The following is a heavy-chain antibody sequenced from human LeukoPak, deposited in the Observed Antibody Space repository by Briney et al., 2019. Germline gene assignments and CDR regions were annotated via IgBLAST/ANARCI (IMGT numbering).Heavy chain of an antibody. V-gene: IGHV3-20*01. Sequence: GGSLRLSCAASGFTFDDYGMSWVRQAPGKGLEWVSGINWNGGSTGYADSVKGRFTISRDNAKNSLYLQMNSLRAEDTALHHCARVRGGYCSGGSCYFDYWGQGTLVTVSS. CDR2: INWNGGST. J-gene: IGHJ4*02. CDR3: ARVRGGYCSGGSCYFDY. D-gene: IGHD2-15*01. CDR1: GFTFDDYG.